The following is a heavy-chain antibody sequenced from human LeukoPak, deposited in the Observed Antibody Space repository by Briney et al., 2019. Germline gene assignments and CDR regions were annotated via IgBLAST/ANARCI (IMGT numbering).Heavy chain of an antibody. V-gene: IGHV3-9*01. J-gene: IGHJ2*01. CDR3: AKAQPIKTTVTTYDFDL. D-gene: IGHD4-17*01. CDR2: ISWNSGSI. Sequence: GRSLRLSCAASGFTFDDYAMHWVRQAPGKGLEWVSGISWNSGSIGYADSVKGRFTISRDNAKNSLYLQMNSLRAEDTALYYCAKAQPIKTTVTTYDFDLWGRGTLVTVSS. CDR1: GFTFDDYA.